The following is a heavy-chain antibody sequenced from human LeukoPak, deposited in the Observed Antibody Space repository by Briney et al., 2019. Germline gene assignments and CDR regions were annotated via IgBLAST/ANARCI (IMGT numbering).Heavy chain of an antibody. CDR1: GYPFTNYG. CDR2: ISAYNGNT. J-gene: IGHJ5*02. V-gene: IGHV1-18*01. Sequence: GASVKVSCKTSGYPFTNYGITWVRQAPGQGLEWMGWISAYNGNTNYAQKLQGRVTLTTDTSTSTAYMDLRSLRSDDTAVYYCARVDARESITIFVPTRGNWFDPWGQGTLVTVSS. D-gene: IGHD3-3*01. CDR3: ARVDARESITIFVPTRGNWFDP.